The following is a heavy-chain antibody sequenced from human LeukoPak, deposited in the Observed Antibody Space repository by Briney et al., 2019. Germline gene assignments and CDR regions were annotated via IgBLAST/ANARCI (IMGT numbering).Heavy chain of an antibody. CDR2: IYSSGST. J-gene: IGHJ4*02. D-gene: IGHD3-16*02. Sequence: PSETLSLTCAVYGGSFSGYYWAWIRQPPGKGLEWIGNIYSSGSTQYTPSLKSRVTISADMSKNQFFLKLTSATAADTAVYYCTRRTYRADFDYWGQGSLVTVSS. CDR1: GGSFSGYY. CDR3: TRRTYRADFDY. V-gene: IGHV4-34*01.